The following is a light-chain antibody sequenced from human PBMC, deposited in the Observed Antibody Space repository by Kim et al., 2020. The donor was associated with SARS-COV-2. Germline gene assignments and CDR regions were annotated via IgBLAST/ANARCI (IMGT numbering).Light chain of an antibody. V-gene: IGKV1-39*01. Sequence: SVGDRVTITSRASESSSRYLNWYQQKPGKAPKLRIYFASNLQSGVPSRFTGSGSGTDFTLTIGSLQPEDFATYYCQQSYSTLQWTFGQGTKVDIK. CDR1: ESSSRY. J-gene: IGKJ1*01. CDR3: QQSYSTLQWT. CDR2: FAS.